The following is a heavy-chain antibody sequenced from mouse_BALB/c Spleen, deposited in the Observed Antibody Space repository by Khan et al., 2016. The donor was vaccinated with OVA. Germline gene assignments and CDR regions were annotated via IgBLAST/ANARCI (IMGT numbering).Heavy chain of an antibody. CDR2: ISPNSDGS. V-gene: IGHV1S136*01. CDR3: LRSLYYDGSAYEGFAY. D-gene: IGHD1-1*01. CDR1: GYTFTSYV. J-gene: IGHJ3*01. Sequence: VQLKQSGPELVKPGASVKMSCKASGYTFTSYVMHWVKQKPGQGLEWIGYISPNSDGSKYNEKFRGKATLTSDKSSSTAYMELSSLTSEDSAVDYCLRSLYYDGSAYEGFAYWGQGTLVTVSA.